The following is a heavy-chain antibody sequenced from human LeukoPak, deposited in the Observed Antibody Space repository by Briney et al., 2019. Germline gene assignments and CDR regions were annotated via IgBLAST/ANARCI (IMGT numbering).Heavy chain of an antibody. J-gene: IGHJ4*02. CDR1: GFTFSSYG. D-gene: IGHD3-22*01. Sequence: GGSLRLSCAASGFTFSSYGMHWVRQAPGKGLEWVAFIRYDGSNKYYADSVKGRFTISRDNSKNTLYLQMNSLRAEDTAVYYCAKNPSYESSGYDPDYWGQGTLVTVSS. CDR2: IRYDGSNK. V-gene: IGHV3-30*02. CDR3: AKNPSYESSGYDPDY.